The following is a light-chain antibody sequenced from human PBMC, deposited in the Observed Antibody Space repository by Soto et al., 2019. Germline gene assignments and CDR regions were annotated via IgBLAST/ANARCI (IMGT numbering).Light chain of an antibody. Sequence: EIVLVQTPLSSHVTLGQPASISCRSSQSLVHGDGNTYLNWFHQRPGQPPRLLIYRVSNRFSGVTDRFSGSGAGTDFTLRISRVKTEDVGVYYCMQAKQWRTFGQGTKVEI. V-gene: IGKV2-24*01. CDR2: RVS. CDR1: QSLVHGDGNTY. CDR3: MQAKQWRT. J-gene: IGKJ1*01.